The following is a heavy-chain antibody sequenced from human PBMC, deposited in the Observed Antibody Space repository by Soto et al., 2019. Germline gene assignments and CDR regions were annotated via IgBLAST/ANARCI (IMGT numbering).Heavy chain of an antibody. CDR1: GFTFSSYA. D-gene: IGHD5-18*01. Sequence: QVQLVESGGGVVQPGRSLRLSCAASGFTFSSYAMHWVRQAPGKGLEWVAVISYDGSNKYYADSVKGRFTISRDNSKNTLYLQMNSLRAEDTAVYYCARDRTGGKWIQLWLLTFDWGQGTLVTVSS. CDR3: ARDRTGGKWIQLWLLTFD. V-gene: IGHV3-30-3*01. J-gene: IGHJ4*02. CDR2: ISYDGSNK.